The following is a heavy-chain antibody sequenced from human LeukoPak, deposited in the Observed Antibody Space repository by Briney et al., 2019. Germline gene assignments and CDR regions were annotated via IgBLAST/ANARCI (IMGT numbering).Heavy chain of an antibody. J-gene: IGHJ4*02. V-gene: IGHV4-59*01. D-gene: IGHD6-6*01. Sequence: PSETLSLTCTVSGGSISSYYWSWIRQPPGKGLEWFGYIYYSGSTNYNPSLKSRVTISVDTSKNQFSLKLSSVTAADTAVYYCARGVAAPGHYSLYFDYWGQGTLVTVSS. CDR2: IYYSGST. CDR3: ARGVAAPGHYSLYFDY. CDR1: GGSISSYY.